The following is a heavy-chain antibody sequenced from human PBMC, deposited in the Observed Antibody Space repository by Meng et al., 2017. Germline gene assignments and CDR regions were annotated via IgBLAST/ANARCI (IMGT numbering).Heavy chain of an antibody. CDR3: ARKPLRYCSSTSCPPVH. V-gene: IGHV4-38-2*02. CDR2: IYHSGST. D-gene: IGHD2-2*01. Sequence: SETLSLTCTVSGYSISSGYYWGWIRQPPGKGLEWIGSIYHSGSTYYNPSLKSRVTISVDTSKNHSSLKLSSVTATNTAIYYCARKPLRYCSSTSCPPVHWGQGTRVTVSS. CDR1: GYSISSGYY. J-gene: IGHJ4*02.